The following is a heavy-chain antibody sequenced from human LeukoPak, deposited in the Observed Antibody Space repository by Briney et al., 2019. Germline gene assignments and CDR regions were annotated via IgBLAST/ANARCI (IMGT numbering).Heavy chain of an antibody. D-gene: IGHD5-18*01. V-gene: IGHV3-53*01. Sequence: PGGSLRLSCAASGFTVSSNYMSWVRQAPGKGLEWVSVIYSGGSTYYADSVKGRFTISRDNSKNTLYLQMNSLRAEDTAVYYCARSPWEEYCYGYYVYFDYWGQGTLVTVSS. CDR2: IYSGGST. J-gene: IGHJ4*02. CDR1: GFTVSSNY. CDR3: ARSPWEEYCYGYYVYFDY.